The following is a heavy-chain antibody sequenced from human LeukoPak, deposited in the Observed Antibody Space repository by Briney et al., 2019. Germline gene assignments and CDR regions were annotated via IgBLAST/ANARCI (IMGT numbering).Heavy chain of an antibody. D-gene: IGHD6-19*01. J-gene: IGHJ4*02. V-gene: IGHV3-21*01. CDR3: AREGSGVAGHFDY. CDR1: GFTFSSYR. CDR2: ISSSSCYI. Sequence: PGGSLRLSCAASGFTFSSYRMNWIRRAPGKGLEWVSSISSSSCYIYYADSVKGRFTISRDNAKNSLYLQMNSLRAEDTAVYYCAREGSGVAGHFDYWGQGTLVTVSS.